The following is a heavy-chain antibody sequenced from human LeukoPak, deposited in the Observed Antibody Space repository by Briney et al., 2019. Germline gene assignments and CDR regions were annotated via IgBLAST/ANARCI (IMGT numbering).Heavy chain of an antibody. CDR3: ATEVVGYGDVHYFDS. V-gene: IGHV1-24*01. CDR2: FDPADGEP. Sequence: GASVKVSCKISGYTLTEVSMHWVRQAPGKGLEWMGGFDPADGEPIYAQKFQGRVTMSEDTSTDTAYMDLSSLRSEDTAVYYYATEVVGYGDVHYFDSWGQGTLVTVSS. CDR1: GYTLTEVS. J-gene: IGHJ4*02. D-gene: IGHD4-17*01.